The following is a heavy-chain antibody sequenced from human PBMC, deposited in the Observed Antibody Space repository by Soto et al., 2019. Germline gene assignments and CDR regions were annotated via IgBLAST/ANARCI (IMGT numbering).Heavy chain of an antibody. Sequence: QVQLQESGPGLVKPSETLSLICSVSGGSINSYYWSWIRQPAGKGLEWIGRIYTSGSTNYNPSLKSRVTMSADTSKNQFSLKLSSVTAAVTAVYYCARGFGSSWYYFDYWGQGTLVTVSS. D-gene: IGHD2-2*01. CDR3: ARGFGSSWYYFDY. V-gene: IGHV4-4*07. CDR1: GGSINSYY. J-gene: IGHJ4*02. CDR2: IYTSGST.